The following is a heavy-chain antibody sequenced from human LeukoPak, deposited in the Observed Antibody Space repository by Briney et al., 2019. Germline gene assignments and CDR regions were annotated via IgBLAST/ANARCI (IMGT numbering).Heavy chain of an antibody. V-gene: IGHV4-34*01. CDR1: GGCSSGCY. J-gene: IGHJ3*02. CDR3: ARTPRYDYIWGSYRYTGDSAFDI. Sequence: SETLSLTCAVYGGCSSGCYWSWIRQPPGKGLEWIGEINHSGSTNYNPSLKSRVTISVDTSKNQFSLKLSSVTAADTAVYYCARTPRYDYIWGSYRYTGDSAFDIWGQGTMVTVSS. CDR2: INHSGST. D-gene: IGHD3-16*02.